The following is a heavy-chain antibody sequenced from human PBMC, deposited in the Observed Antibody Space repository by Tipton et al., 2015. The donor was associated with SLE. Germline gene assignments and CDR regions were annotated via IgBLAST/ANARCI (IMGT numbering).Heavy chain of an antibody. D-gene: IGHD4-17*01. V-gene: IGHV3-7*01. J-gene: IGHJ3*02. CDR3: ARDRGKTTTDPNAFDI. CDR1: GFTFSNYW. CDR2: IKQDGSEK. Sequence: SLRLSCAASGFTFSNYWMSWVRQAPGKGLEWVANIKQDGSEKYYVDSVKGRFTISRDNAKNLLYLQIKTLRAEDTAVYYCARDRGKTTTDPNAFDIWGQGTMVTVSS.